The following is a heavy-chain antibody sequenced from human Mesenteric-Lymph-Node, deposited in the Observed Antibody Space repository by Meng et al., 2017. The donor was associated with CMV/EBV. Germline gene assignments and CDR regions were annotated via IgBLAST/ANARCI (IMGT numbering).Heavy chain of an antibody. Sequence: SETLSLTCAVTDASFSGYYWTWIRQAPGKGLEWIGEINHGGSPHYTPSLNSRLTISLDTSKNLCSLNLTSVTAADTALYYCARGEGLRWGRGVFDTWGQGAMVTVSS. CDR1: DASFSGYY. CDR3: ARGEGLRWGRGVFDT. D-gene: IGHD4-23*01. V-gene: IGHV4-34*01. J-gene: IGHJ3*02. CDR2: INHGGSP.